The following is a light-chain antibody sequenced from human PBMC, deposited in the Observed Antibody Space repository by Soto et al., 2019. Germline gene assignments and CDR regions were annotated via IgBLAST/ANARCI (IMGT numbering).Light chain of an antibody. Sequence: EIGLTQSPGTLSLSPGVRATLSCRASQSVSSSYLAWYQQKPGQAPRLLIYGASSRATGIPDRFRGSGSGTDFTLTISRLEPEDFAVYYCQQYGSSSYTFGQGTKLEI. CDR2: GAS. J-gene: IGKJ2*01. V-gene: IGKV3-20*01. CDR3: QQYGSSSYT. CDR1: QSVSSSY.